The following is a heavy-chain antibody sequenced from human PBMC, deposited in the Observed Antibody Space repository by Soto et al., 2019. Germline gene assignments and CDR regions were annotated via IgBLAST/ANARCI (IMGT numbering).Heavy chain of an antibody. J-gene: IGHJ4*02. CDR2: IYYSGST. D-gene: IGHD3-10*01. Sequence: TLSLTCTVSGGSISSGDYYWSWIRQPPGKGLEWIGYIYYSGSTYYNPSLKSRVTISVDTSKNQFSLKLSSVTAADTAVYYCARDRYYGSGSLDYWGQGTLVTVSS. V-gene: IGHV4-30-4*01. CDR1: GGSISSGDYY. CDR3: ARDRYYGSGSLDY.